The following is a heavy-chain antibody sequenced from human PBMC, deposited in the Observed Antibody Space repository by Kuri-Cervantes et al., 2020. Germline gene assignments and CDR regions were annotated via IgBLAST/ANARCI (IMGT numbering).Heavy chain of an antibody. D-gene: IGHD3-22*01. V-gene: IGHV4-30-4*01. J-gene: IGHJ4*02. Sequence: LRLSCTVSGGSISSGDYYWSWIRQPPGKGLEWIGYIYYSGSTYYNPSLKSRVTISVDTSKNQFSLKLSSVTAADTAVYYCVTVITTWNYFDYWGQGTLVTVSS. CDR2: IYYSGST. CDR3: VTVITTWNYFDY. CDR1: GGSISSGDYY.